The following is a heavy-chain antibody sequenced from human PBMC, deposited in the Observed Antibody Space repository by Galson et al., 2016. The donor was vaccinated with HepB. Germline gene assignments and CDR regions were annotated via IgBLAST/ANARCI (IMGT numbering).Heavy chain of an antibody. D-gene: IGHD3-3*01. J-gene: IGHJ4*02. V-gene: IGHV1-3*01. CDR1: RYIFTNYA. Sequence: SVKVSCKASRYIFTNYAIHWVRQAPGDRPEWMGWINPGRGKTKYSETIPQRVRMSTHTSDIIVYMELRSLSYEDSAIYYCATTISPLQQFLNYWGQGTLVTVSA. CDR3: ATTISPLQQFLNY. CDR2: INPGRGKT.